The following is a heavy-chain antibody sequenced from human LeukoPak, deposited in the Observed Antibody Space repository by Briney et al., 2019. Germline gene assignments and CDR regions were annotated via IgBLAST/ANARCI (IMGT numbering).Heavy chain of an antibody. D-gene: IGHD7-27*01. J-gene: IGHJ3*02. Sequence: ASVKVSRKASGYTFTGYYMHWVRQAPGQGLAWLGWIHPNSGDTNYAQKFQGRGTMTRDTSINTAYMELSRLTSDDTAVYYCATSKAAGDRAFDIWGQGTMVTVSS. CDR2: IHPNSGDT. CDR3: ATSKAAGDRAFDI. CDR1: GYTFTGYY. V-gene: IGHV1-2*02.